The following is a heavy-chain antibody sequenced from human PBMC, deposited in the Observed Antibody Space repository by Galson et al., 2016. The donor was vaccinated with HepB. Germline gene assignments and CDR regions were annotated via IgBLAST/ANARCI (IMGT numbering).Heavy chain of an antibody. Sequence: SLRLSCAASGFRFDYIGMGWLRQAPGKGLEWVSGITGSGDSPYYADSVKGRFTISRDNSKNTLYLQMNSLRAEDTAVYYCAKDGWRSSVGYFYYYGLDVWGHGTTVTVSS. J-gene: IGHJ6*02. CDR2: ITGSGDSP. D-gene: IGHD3-16*01. CDR3: AKDGWRSSVGYFYYYGLDV. CDR1: GFRFDYIG. V-gene: IGHV3-23*01.